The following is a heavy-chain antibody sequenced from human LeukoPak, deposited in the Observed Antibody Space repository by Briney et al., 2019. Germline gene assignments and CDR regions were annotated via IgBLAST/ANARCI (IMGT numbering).Heavy chain of an antibody. CDR2: INHSGST. CDR1: GGSFSGYY. J-gene: IGHJ4*02. Sequence: PSETLSLTCAVYGGSFSGYYWSWIRQPPGKGLEWIGEINHSGSTNYNPSLKSRVTISVDTSKNQFSLKLSSVTAADTAVYYCARGVNPDYGDYEYYFDYWGQGTLVTVSS. CDR3: ARGVNPDYGDYEYYFDY. V-gene: IGHV4-34*01. D-gene: IGHD4-17*01.